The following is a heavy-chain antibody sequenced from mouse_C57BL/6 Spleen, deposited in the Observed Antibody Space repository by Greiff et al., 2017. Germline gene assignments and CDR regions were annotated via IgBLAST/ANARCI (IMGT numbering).Heavy chain of an antibody. CDR3: ARRRVYDGYCWYFDV. CDR1: GFNIKNTY. CDR2: IEPATGNT. V-gene: IGHV14-3*01. J-gene: IGHJ1*03. D-gene: IGHD2-3*01. Sequence: EVHLVESVAELVRPGASVKLSCTASGFNIKNTYMHWVKQRPEQGLEWIGRIEPATGNTKYAPKLQGKATITADKSSNTAYLQLSRLTSEDTAIYYCARRRVYDGYCWYFDVWGTGTKVTVSS.